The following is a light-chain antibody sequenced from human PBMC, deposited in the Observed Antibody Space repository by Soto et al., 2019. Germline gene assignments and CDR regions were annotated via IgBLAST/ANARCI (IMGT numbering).Light chain of an antibody. CDR1: QSISTY. J-gene: IGKJ2*01. Sequence: DRLMTQYPSSLSASVGDRVPITCRASQSISTYLNWYQQKPGKAPKLLIYAASSLQSGVPSRFSGSGSVTEFTLTITSLQPEDFATYYCQQSYSTPHTFGQGTKLEIK. CDR2: AAS. V-gene: IGKV1-39*01. CDR3: QQSYSTPHT.